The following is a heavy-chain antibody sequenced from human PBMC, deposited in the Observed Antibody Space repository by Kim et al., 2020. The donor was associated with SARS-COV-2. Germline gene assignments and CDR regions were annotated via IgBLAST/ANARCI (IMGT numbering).Heavy chain of an antibody. D-gene: IGHD3-10*01. CDR2: QK. CDR3: ARDVYGSEDL. Sequence: QKYYVDSVKGRFTISRDNAKNSLYLQMNSLRAEDTAVYYCARDVYGSEDLWGQGTLVTVSS. J-gene: IGHJ5*02. V-gene: IGHV3-7*03.